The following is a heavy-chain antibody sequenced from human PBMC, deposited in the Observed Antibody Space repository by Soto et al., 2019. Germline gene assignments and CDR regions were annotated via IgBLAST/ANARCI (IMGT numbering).Heavy chain of an antibody. CDR2: ISSDGRTT. D-gene: IGHD5-12*01. J-gene: IGHJ4*02. CDR3: VSGKSGYGNFDY. V-gene: IGHV3-74*01. Sequence: GGSLRLSCAASGFTLSGYWMHWVRQVPGKGLVWVSRISSDGRTTNYADSVGGRFTISRDNAKNTLYVQMNSLRAEDTAVYYCVSGKSGYGNFDYWGQGTLVTVSS. CDR1: GFTLSGYW.